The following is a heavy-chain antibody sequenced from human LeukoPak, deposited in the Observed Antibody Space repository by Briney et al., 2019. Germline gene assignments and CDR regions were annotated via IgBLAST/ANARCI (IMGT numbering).Heavy chain of an antibody. D-gene: IGHD1-14*01. Sequence: SETLSLTCTVSGGSISSSSYYWGWIRPPPGKGLAWIGSIYYSGSTYYNPSLKSRVTISVDTSKNQFSLKLSSVTAADTAVYYCARRRHRGYFDYWGQGTLVTVSS. J-gene: IGHJ4*02. CDR1: GGSISSSSYY. V-gene: IGHV4-39*01. CDR2: IYYSGST. CDR3: ARRRHRGYFDY.